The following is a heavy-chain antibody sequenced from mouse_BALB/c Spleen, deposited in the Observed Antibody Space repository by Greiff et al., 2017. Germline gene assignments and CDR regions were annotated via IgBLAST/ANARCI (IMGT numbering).Heavy chain of an antibody. V-gene: IGHV5-4*02. CDR2: ISDGGSYT. Sequence: DVKLVESGGGLVKPGGSLKLSCAASGFTFSDYYMYWVRQTPEKRLEWVATISDGGSYTYYPDSVKGRFTISRDNAKNNLYLQMSSLKSEDTAMYYCARAKKQLGLRESSYYFDYWGQGTTLTVSS. CDR1: GFTFSDYY. CDR3: ARAKKQLGLRESSYYFDY. J-gene: IGHJ2*01. D-gene: IGHD3-1*01.